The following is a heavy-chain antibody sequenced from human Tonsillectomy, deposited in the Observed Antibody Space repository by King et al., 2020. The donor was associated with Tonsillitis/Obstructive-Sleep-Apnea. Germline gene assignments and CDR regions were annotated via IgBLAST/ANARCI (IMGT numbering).Heavy chain of an antibody. D-gene: IGHD3-10*01. CDR2: IYYSGST. Sequence: VQLQESGPGLVKPSQTLSLICIFSGGSLSSGGYYWSWIRQHPGKGLEWIGDIYYSGSTYYNPSLKSLVTITVETSKNQFSLKLSSVTAADTAVYYCARTDYYGYYFDYWGQGTLVTVSS. J-gene: IGHJ4*02. CDR1: GGSLSSGGYY. CDR3: ARTDYYGYYFDY. V-gene: IGHV4-31*01.